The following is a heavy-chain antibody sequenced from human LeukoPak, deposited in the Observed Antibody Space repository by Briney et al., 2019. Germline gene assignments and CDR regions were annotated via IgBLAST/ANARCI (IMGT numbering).Heavy chain of an antibody. D-gene: IGHD6-6*01. V-gene: IGHV6-1*01. CDR1: GDSLSSNSAA. CDR3: ARNPRDAARKTNWFDP. J-gene: IGHJ5*02. Sequence: SQTLSLTCAISGDSLSSNSAAWHWIRQSPSRGLEWLGRTYYRSKWYNDYAVSVKSRITINPDTSKNQFSLQLNSVTPEDTAVYYCARNPRDAARKTNWFDPWGQGTLVTVSS. CDR2: TYYRSKWYN.